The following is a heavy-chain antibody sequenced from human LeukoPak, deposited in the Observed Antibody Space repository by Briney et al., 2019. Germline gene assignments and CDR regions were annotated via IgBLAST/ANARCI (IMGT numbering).Heavy chain of an antibody. CDR2: IWYDGSNK. V-gene: IGHV3-33*01. CDR1: GFTFSSYG. CDR3: AREEGDAGLYGFDI. D-gene: IGHD5-24*01. J-gene: IGHJ3*02. Sequence: GGSLRLSCAASGFTFSSYGMHWVRQAPGKGLEWVAVIWYDGSNKYYADSVKGRFTISRDNSKNTLYLQMYSLRAEDTAVYYCAREEGDAGLYGFDIWGQGTMVTVSS.